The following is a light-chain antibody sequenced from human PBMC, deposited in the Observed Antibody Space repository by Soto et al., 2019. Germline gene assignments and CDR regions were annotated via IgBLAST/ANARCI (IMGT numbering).Light chain of an antibody. CDR1: SSDVGGYNY. CDR3: SSYAGSSTLYV. Sequence: QSALTQPASMSGSPGQSITISCTGTSSDVGGYNYVSWYQQHPGKAPKLIIYDVSVRPSGVSNRFSGSKSGNTASLTISGLQAEDEADYYCSSYAGSSTLYVFGIGTKLTVL. J-gene: IGLJ1*01. CDR2: DVS. V-gene: IGLV2-14*01.